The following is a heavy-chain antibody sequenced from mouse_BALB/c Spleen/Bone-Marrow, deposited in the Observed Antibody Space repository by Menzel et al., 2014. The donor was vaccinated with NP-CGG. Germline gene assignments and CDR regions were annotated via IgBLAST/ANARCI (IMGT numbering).Heavy chain of an antibody. D-gene: IGHD3-1*01. CDR3: ARQLGLRWAMDY. V-gene: IGHV5-12-2*01. Sequence: EVKLVESGGGLVQPGGSLKLSCAASGFTFSSYTLSWVRQTPEKRLEWVAYISNGGGSTYYPDTVKGRFTISRDNAKNTLYLQMSSLKSEDAAMYYCARQLGLRWAMDYWGQGTSATVSS. CDR1: GFTFSSYT. CDR2: ISNGGGST. J-gene: IGHJ4*01.